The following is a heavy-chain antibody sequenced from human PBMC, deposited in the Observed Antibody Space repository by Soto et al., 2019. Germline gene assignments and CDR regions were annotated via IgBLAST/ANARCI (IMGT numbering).Heavy chain of an antibody. Sequence: GGSLRLSCAASGFTFSNYAMTWVRQAPGVGLEWVSSISGSGGSTYYADSVKGRFTISRDNSKNTLYLQMNSLRAEDTAVYYCAKDLEGIAVAGEKGAFDIWGQGTMVTVSS. CDR3: AKDLEGIAVAGEKGAFDI. CDR1: GFTFSNYA. CDR2: ISGSGGST. V-gene: IGHV3-23*01. J-gene: IGHJ3*02. D-gene: IGHD6-19*01.